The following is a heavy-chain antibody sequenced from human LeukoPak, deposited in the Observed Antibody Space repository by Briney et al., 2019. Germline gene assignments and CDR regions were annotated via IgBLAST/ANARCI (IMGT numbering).Heavy chain of an antibody. CDR1: GGSISSYY. Sequence: SETLSLTCTVSGGSISSYYWSWIRQPPGKGLEWIGYIYYSGSTKYNPSLKSRVTISVDTSKNQFSLKLSSVTAADTAVYYCARGGSHCIGGSCYSLDWFDPWGQGTLVTVSS. V-gene: IGHV4-59*01. D-gene: IGHD2-15*01. J-gene: IGHJ5*02. CDR3: ARGGSHCIGGSCYSLDWFDP. CDR2: IYYSGST.